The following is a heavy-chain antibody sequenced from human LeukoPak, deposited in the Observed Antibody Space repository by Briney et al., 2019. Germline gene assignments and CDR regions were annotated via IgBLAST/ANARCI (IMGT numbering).Heavy chain of an antibody. CDR3: ARAACSSTSCYYGSYFDP. CDR1: GFTFSRYW. J-gene: IGHJ5*02. V-gene: IGHV3-74*01. D-gene: IGHD2-2*01. Sequence: GGSLRLSCAASGFTFSRYWMHWVRQAPGKGLVWVSRINSDGSSTNYADSVKGRFTISRDNAKNTLYLQMNSLRAEDTAVYCCARAACSSTSCYYGSYFDPWGQGTLVTVSS. CDR2: INSDGSST.